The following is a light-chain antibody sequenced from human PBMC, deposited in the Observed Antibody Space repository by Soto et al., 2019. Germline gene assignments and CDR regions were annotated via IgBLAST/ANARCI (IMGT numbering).Light chain of an antibody. Sequence: QSVLTQPASVSGSPGQSITISCTGTSSDVGGFNFVSWYQQHPGKVPKLMIYEVNNRPSGVSSRFSGSKSGNTASLTISGRQAEDEADYFCCSYAGGSNGFAVGTKVTAL. V-gene: IGLV2-23*02. CDR1: SSDVGGFNF. CDR3: CSYAGGSNG. CDR2: EVN. J-gene: IGLJ1*01.